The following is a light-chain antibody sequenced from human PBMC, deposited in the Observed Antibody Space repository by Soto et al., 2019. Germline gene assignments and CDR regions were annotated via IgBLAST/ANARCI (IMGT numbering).Light chain of an antibody. CDR2: GAS. Sequence: EIVLTQSPGTLSLSPGERATLSCRASQSVSSSYLAWYQQKPGQAPRLLIYGASSRATGIPDRFSGSESGTDFTLTITRLEPEAFAXYYCXXYGSSALTFGGGTKVEIK. CDR1: QSVSSSY. CDR3: XXYGSSALT. J-gene: IGKJ4*01. V-gene: IGKV3-20*01.